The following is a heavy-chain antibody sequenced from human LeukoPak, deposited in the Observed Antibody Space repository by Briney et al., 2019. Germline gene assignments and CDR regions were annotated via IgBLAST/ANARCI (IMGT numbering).Heavy chain of an antibody. CDR2: INWNGGST. Sequence: GGSLRLSCAASGFTFDDYGMSWGRQAPGKGLEWVSGINWNGGSTGYADSVKGRFTISRDNAKNSLYLQMNSLRAEDTALYYCARDLVRGVNVLSAFDIWGQGTMVTVSS. J-gene: IGHJ3*02. V-gene: IGHV3-20*04. CDR3: ARDLVRGVNVLSAFDI. D-gene: IGHD3-10*01. CDR1: GFTFDDYG.